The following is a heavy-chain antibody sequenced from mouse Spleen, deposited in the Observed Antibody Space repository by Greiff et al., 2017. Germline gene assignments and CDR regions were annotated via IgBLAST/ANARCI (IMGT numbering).Heavy chain of an antibody. J-gene: IGHJ4*01. CDR3: ARRSSSGYAMDY. CDR1: GYTFTSYW. V-gene: IGHV1-64*01. Sequence: QVQLKESGAELVKPGASVKLSCKASGYTFTSYWMHWVKQRPGQGLEWIGMIHPNSGSTNYNEKFKSKATLTVDKSSSTAYMQLSSLTSEDSAVYYCARRSSSGYAMDYWGQGTSVTVSS. D-gene: IGHD3-1*01. CDR2: IHPNSGST.